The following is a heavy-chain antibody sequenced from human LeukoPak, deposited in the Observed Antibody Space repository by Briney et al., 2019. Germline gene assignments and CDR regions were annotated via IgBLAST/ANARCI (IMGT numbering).Heavy chain of an antibody. V-gene: IGHV3-66*01. D-gene: IGHD5-24*01. CDR3: ARDGTRRDGYNYGGGHAFDI. CDR1: GFTFSSYA. J-gene: IGHJ3*02. Sequence: GGSLRLSCAASGFTFSSYAMSWVRQAPGKGLEWVSVIYSGGSTYYADSVKGRFTISRDNSKNTLYLQMNSLRAEDTAVYYCARDGTRRDGYNYGGGHAFDIWGQGTMVTVSS. CDR2: IYSGGST.